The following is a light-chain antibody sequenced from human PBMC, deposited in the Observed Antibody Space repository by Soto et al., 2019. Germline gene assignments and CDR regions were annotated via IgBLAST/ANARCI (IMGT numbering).Light chain of an antibody. J-gene: IGKJ2*02. V-gene: IGKV1-5*01. CDR3: QQYYRSCT. Sequence: DIQLTQSASTLSASVGDRVTITCRASQSVTDWLAWYQQKPGKAPKLLIYDASSLQSGVPSRFSGSGSGTEFSLTTSSLQPDDFATYYCQQYYRSCTFGQGTKVEIK. CDR2: DAS. CDR1: QSVTDW.